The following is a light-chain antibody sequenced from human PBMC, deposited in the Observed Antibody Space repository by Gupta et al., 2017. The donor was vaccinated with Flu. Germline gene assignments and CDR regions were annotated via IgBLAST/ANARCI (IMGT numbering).Light chain of an antibody. J-gene: IGKJ5*01. CDR1: QGISSY. CDR2: TAS. V-gene: IGKV1-9*01. CDR3: QQRNCCPIT. Sequence: PASLSVSPGDTATITCRASQGISSYLAWYQQRPGQAPKLLSHTASTREAGVPARFSGSGSGTDFTLTISSLQPEDSATYYCQQRNCCPITFGQGTRLEIK.